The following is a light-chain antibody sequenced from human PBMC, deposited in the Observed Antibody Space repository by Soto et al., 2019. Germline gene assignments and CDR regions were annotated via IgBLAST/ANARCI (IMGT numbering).Light chain of an antibody. CDR3: QQRVDWPIT. J-gene: IGKJ5*01. CDR1: QSVNIC. Sequence: EIVLTQSPATLSLSPGERATLSCRASQSVNICLGWYQQKPGQAPRLLIYDASNRATGIPARFRGSGSGTDFTLTITSLEPEDFAVYYCQQRVDWPITFGQGIRLEIK. CDR2: DAS. V-gene: IGKV3-11*01.